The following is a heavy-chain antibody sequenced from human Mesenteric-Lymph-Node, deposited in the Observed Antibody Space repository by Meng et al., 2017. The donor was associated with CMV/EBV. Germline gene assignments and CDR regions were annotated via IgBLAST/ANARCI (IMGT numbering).Heavy chain of an antibody. J-gene: IGHJ4*02. V-gene: IGHV4-39*07. CDR1: AGSISSSSYY. D-gene: IGHD3-22*01. Sequence: QLQLQESGPGLVKPSGTLSLTCTASAGSISSSSYYWGWIRQPPGKGLEWTGSIYYSGSTYYNPSLKSRVTISVDTSKNQFSLKLSSVTAADTAVYYCARDGDYYDSSGYNPFDYWGQGTLVTVSS. CDR3: ARDGDYYDSSGYNPFDY. CDR2: IYYSGST.